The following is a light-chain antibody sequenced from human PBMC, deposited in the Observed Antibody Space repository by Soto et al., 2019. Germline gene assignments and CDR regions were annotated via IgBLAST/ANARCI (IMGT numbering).Light chain of an antibody. J-gene: IGLJ1*01. V-gene: IGLV2-14*01. CDR2: EVS. Sequence: LTQPASVSGSPGQSITISCTGTSSDVGGYNYVSWYQQYPGKAPKLMIYEVSNRPSGVSNRFSGSKSGNTASLTISGLQAEDEADYYCSSYTSSTNYVFGTGTKVTVL. CDR1: SSDVGGYNY. CDR3: SSYTSSTNYV.